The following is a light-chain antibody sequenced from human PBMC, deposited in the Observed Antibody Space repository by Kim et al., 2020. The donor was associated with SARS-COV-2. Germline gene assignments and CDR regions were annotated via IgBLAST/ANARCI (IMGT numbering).Light chain of an antibody. CDR2: EVN. J-gene: IGLJ3*02. CDR3: SSYTSSSTLV. CDR1: SSDIGGYYY. Sequence: GQTITISSTGTSSDIGGYYYCFWYQQHPGNAPKLSIYEVNNRPSGVSNRFSGSKSGNTASLTISGLQAEDEAYYFCSSYTSSSTLVFGGGTQLTVL. V-gene: IGLV2-14*01.